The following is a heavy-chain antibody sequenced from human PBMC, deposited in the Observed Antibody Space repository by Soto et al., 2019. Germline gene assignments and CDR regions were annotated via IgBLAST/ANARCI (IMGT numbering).Heavy chain of an antibody. D-gene: IGHD4-17*01. V-gene: IGHV4-59*01. Sequence: SETLSLTCTVSGGSISSYYWSWIRQPPGKGLEWIGYIYHSGSTNYNPSLKSRVTISVDTSKNQFSLKLSSVTAADTAVYYCARGNDYGDYEFDYWGQGTLVTVSS. J-gene: IGHJ4*02. CDR2: IYHSGST. CDR3: ARGNDYGDYEFDY. CDR1: GGSISSYY.